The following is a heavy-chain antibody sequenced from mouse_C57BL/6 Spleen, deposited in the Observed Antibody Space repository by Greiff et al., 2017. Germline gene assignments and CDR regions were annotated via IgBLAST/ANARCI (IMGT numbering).Heavy chain of an antibody. Sequence: QVQLQQPGAELVRPGSSVKLSCKASGYTFTSYWMHWVKQRPIQGLEWIGNIDPSDSETHYNQKFKDKDTLTVDKSSSTAYMQLSSLTSEDSAVYYCASYGYIYYAMDYWGQGTSVTVSS. V-gene: IGHV1-52*01. CDR3: ASYGYIYYAMDY. J-gene: IGHJ4*01. CDR2: IDPSDSET. CDR1: GYTFTSYW. D-gene: IGHD2-2*01.